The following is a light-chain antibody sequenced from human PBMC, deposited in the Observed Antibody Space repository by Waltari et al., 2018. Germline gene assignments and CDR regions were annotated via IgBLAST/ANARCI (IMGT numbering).Light chain of an antibody. CDR1: QEMNSA. V-gene: IGKV1-12*01. J-gene: IGKJ1*01. CDR2: AVS. CDR3: QQGNTFPPT. Sequence: EIQMTQSPSSVSASVGDRVTITCRATQEMNSALAWYQKKPGQAPNLLIYAVSSLQSGVPSRFSGSGSGTHFTRTISSLQPEDVATYYCQQGNTFPPTFGLGTRVQI.